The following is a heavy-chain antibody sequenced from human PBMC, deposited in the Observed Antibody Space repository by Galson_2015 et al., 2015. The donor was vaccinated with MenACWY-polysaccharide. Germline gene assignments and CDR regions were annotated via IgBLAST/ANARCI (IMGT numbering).Heavy chain of an antibody. V-gene: IGHV3-7*03. CDR2: IKEDGSKV. J-gene: IGHJ5*02. CDR1: GFTFSSSW. CDR3: AKDSTDFWSVAGRFDH. Sequence: SLRLSCAASGFTFSSSWMTWVRQAPGKGLEWVAKIKEDGSKVYYVDSVKGRFTISGDNSKNTLYLQMNSLRAEDTAVYYCAKDSTDFWSVAGRFDHWGQGTLVTVSS. D-gene: IGHD3-3*01.